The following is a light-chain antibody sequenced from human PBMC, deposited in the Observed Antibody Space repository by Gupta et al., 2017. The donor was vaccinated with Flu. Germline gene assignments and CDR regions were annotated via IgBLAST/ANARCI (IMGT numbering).Light chain of an antibody. V-gene: IGKV1-33*01. J-gene: IGKJ5*01. CDR2: GAS. CDR3: QQYINLPIT. CDR1: QDIRNN. Sequence: GDSVTITCQASQDIRNNLNWFQQKPGKAPKLLIYGASSLETGVPSKFSGSGSEKHFTLTISSLQPEDIATYSCQQYINLPITFGQGTRLDIK.